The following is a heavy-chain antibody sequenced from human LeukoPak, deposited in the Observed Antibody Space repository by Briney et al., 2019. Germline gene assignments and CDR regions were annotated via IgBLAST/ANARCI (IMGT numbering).Heavy chain of an antibody. V-gene: IGHV4-39*01. CDR3: ARNPVGQWLTPGWLDP. D-gene: IGHD6-19*01. CDR1: GGSISSSSYY. J-gene: IGHJ5*02. Sequence: SETLSLTCTVSGGSISSSSYYWGWIRQPPGKGLEWIGSIYYSGSTYYNPSLKSRVTISVDTSKDQFSLKLSSVTAADTAVYYCARNPVGQWLTPGWLDPWGQGTLVTVSS. CDR2: IYYSGST.